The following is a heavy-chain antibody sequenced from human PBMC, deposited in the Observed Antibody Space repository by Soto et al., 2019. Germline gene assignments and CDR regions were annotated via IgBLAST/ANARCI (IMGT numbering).Heavy chain of an antibody. Sequence: QVQLVQSGPEVKKPGASVKVSCKTSGYTFTTYGISWVLQAPGQGLEWMVWISPYNGNTHYAPQCQGRVTRTTDTLTTTAYMELRTMRSDDRAIYFCARALSVAQYYYYMDVWGKGTTGTVSS. V-gene: IGHV1-18*01. CDR1: GYTFTTYG. CDR2: ISPYNGNT. J-gene: IGHJ6*03. CDR3: ARALSVAQYYYYMDV. D-gene: IGHD6-19*01.